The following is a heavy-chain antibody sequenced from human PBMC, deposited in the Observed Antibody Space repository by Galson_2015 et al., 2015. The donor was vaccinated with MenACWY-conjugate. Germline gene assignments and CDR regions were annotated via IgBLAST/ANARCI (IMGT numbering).Heavy chain of an antibody. V-gene: IGHV3-21*01. J-gene: IGHJ4*02. Sequence: LRLSCAASGFIFSSYSMNWVRQAPGKGLEWVSSIDSSGSDIYYGDSVKGRFTISRDNTKNSVFLQMNSLRAEDTAVYYCARGIGDYVDGSGDCWGQGTLVTVSS. D-gene: IGHD4-17*01. CDR3: ARGIGDYVDGSGDC. CDR1: GFIFSSYS. CDR2: IDSSGSDI.